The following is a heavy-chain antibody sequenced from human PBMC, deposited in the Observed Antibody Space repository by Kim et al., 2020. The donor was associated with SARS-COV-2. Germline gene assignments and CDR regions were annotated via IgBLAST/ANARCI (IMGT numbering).Heavy chain of an antibody. CDR3: ARETYSLPGIAAAGMTTKYGMDV. CDR2: INPSGGST. V-gene: IGHV1-46*01. J-gene: IGHJ6*02. CDR1: GYTFTSYY. Sequence: ASVKVSCKASGYTFTSYYMHWVRQAPGQGLEWMGIINPSGGSTSYAQKFQGRVTMTRDTSTSTVYMELSSLRSEDTAVYYCARETYSLPGIAAAGMTTKYGMDVWGQGTTVTVSS. D-gene: IGHD6-13*01.